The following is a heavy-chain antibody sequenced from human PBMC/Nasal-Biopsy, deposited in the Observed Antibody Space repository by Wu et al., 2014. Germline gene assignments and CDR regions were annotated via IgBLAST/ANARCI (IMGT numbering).Heavy chain of an antibody. D-gene: IGHD2-2*01. V-gene: IGHV3-21*01. CDR2: ISSSSSYI. CDR3: ARDKYQRPSGMDV. CDR1: GFTFSSYS. Sequence: LRLSCAASGFTFSSYSMNWVRQAPGKGLEWVSSISSSSSYIYYADSVKGRFTISRDNAKNSLYLQMNSLRAEDTAVYYCARDKYQRPSGMDVWGQGTTVTVSS. J-gene: IGHJ6*02.